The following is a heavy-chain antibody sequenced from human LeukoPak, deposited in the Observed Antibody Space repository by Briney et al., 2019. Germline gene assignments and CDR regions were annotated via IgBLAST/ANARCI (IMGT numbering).Heavy chain of an antibody. V-gene: IGHV1-18*01. D-gene: IGHD1-26*01. CDR1: GGTFSSYA. CDR2: ISAYNGNT. CDR3: ARDPRYSGSYDYYDYMDV. Sequence: GASVKVSCKASGGTFSSYAISWVRQAPGQGLEWMGWISAYNGNTNYAQKLQGRVTMTTDTSTSTAHMELRSLRSDDTAVYYCARDPRYSGSYDYYDYMDVWGKGTTVTVSS. J-gene: IGHJ6*03.